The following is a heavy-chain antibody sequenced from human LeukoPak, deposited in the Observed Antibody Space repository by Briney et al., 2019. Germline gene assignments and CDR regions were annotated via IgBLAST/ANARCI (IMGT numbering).Heavy chain of an antibody. J-gene: IGHJ5*02. CDR2: IYYSGST. CDR3: ASLIGYCSSTSCYNWFDP. Sequence: ASETLSLTCTVSGGSISSSSYYWGWIRQPPGKGLEWIGSIYYSGSTYYNPSLKSRVTISVDTSKNQFSLKLSSVTAADTAVYYCASLIGYCSSTSCYNWFDPWGQGTLVTVSS. D-gene: IGHD2-2*01. CDR1: GGSISSSSYY. V-gene: IGHV4-39*07.